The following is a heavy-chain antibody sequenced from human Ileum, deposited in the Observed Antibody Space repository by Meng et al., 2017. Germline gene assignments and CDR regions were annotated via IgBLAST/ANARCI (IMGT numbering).Heavy chain of an antibody. CDR3: ASGHLDY. J-gene: IGHJ4*02. V-gene: IGHV3-74*01. CDR1: GFNFSDYW. CDR2: ISGDGSGT. Sequence: VHRLVFGVGLVRPGGSFRPSCAASGFNFSDYWIHWVRQVPGKGLVWVARISGDGSGTTYADSVKGRFAISRDNAQNTAYLQIHSLTGEDTAIYYCASGHLDYWGQGTLVTVSS.